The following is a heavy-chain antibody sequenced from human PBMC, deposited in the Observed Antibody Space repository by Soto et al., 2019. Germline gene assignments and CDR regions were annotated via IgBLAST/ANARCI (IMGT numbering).Heavy chain of an antibody. D-gene: IGHD2-15*01. CDR3: AGGSGLGYGSGGSCYSRGYYGIDV. V-gene: IGHV1-18*01. CDR2: ISAYNGNT. Sequence: GASVKVSCKASGYTFTSYGISWVLQAPGQGLEWMGWISAYNGNTNYAQKLQGRVTMTTDTSTSTAYMELRSLRSDDTAVYYCAGGSGLGYGSGGSCYSRGYYGIDVWGQGTTVPASS. CDR1: GYTFTSYG. J-gene: IGHJ6*02.